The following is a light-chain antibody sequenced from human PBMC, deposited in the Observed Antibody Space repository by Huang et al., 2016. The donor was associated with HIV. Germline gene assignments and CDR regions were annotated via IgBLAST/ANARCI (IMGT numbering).Light chain of an antibody. Sequence: EIVMTQSPATLSVSPGERATLSCRASQSISSNLAWYQQKPGQAPRLLIYGSSTRATGIPARCSGSGSGTGFTLTISSLQSEDFAVDDCQQYNHWPPYTFGQGTKLEIK. CDR3: QQYNHWPPYT. CDR1: QSISSN. J-gene: IGKJ2*01. CDR2: GSS. V-gene: IGKV3-15*01.